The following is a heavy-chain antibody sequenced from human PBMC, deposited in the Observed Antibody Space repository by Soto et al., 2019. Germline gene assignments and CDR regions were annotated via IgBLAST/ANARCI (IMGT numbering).Heavy chain of an antibody. Sequence: LRLSCAASGFTFSNYAMSWVRQAPGKGLEWISTISGSGGSTYYADSVKGRFTISRDNSKNTLYLQMNSLRAEDTAVYYCAKGQSTYYDFWSRYYDWFDPWGQGTLVTVSS. J-gene: IGHJ5*02. CDR3: AKGQSTYYDFWSRYYDWFDP. CDR2: ISGSGGST. D-gene: IGHD3-3*01. V-gene: IGHV3-23*01. CDR1: GFTFSNYA.